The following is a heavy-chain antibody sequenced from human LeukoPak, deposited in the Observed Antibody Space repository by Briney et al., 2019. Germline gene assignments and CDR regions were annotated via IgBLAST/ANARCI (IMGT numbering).Heavy chain of an antibody. D-gene: IGHD6-13*01. Sequence: GGSLRLSCAASGFTFSSYWMSWVRQAPGEGLEWVAKINQDGTEKAYVDSVRGRFTISRDNAKNSLFLQVNSLRAEDTAVYYCARGPLIAAAGTWWGQGTLVTVSS. CDR3: ARGPLIAAAGTW. V-gene: IGHV3-7*03. J-gene: IGHJ4*02. CDR1: GFTFSSYW. CDR2: INQDGTEK.